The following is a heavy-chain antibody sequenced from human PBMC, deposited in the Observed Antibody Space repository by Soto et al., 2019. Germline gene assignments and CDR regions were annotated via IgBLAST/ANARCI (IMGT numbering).Heavy chain of an antibody. V-gene: IGHV3-9*01. CDR1: GFTFDDYA. J-gene: IGHJ6*03. Sequence: GGSLRLSCAASGFTFDDYAMHWVRQAPGKGLEWVSGISWNSGSIGYADSVKGRFTISRDNAKNSLYLQMNSLRAEDTALYYCAKDIAPGPREYYYYYYYMDVWGKGTTVTVSS. CDR3: AKDIAPGPREYYYYYYYMDV. CDR2: ISWNSGSI. D-gene: IGHD2-15*01.